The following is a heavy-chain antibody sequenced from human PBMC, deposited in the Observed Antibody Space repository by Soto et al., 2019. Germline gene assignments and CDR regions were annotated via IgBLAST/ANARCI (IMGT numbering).Heavy chain of an antibody. D-gene: IGHD5-12*01. Sequence: PSETLSLTCTVSGGSISSTNYYWGWIRQPPGKGLEWIGSIYYSGSTFYNPSLKSRVTISVDTSKNQFSLKLSSVTAADTAVYYCARRIVATKNWYFDLWGRGTLVTVSS. CDR2: IYYSGST. V-gene: IGHV4-39*07. CDR3: ARRIVATKNWYFDL. J-gene: IGHJ2*01. CDR1: GGSISSTNYY.